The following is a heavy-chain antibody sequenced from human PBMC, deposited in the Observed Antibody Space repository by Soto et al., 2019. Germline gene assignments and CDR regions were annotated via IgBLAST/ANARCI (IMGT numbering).Heavy chain of an antibody. D-gene: IGHD2-15*01. Sequence: GGSLRLSCAASGFTVSKYAMTWVRQTPGKGLEWVSVFHSDGSAHYADSVKGRFTISRDSSKNTLYLQMGSLRAEDTALYYCAAPHGSSEWYYLDYWGQGTLVTVSS. CDR2: FHSDGSA. V-gene: IGHV3-53*01. CDR1: GFTVSKYA. J-gene: IGHJ4*02. CDR3: AAPHGSSEWYYLDY.